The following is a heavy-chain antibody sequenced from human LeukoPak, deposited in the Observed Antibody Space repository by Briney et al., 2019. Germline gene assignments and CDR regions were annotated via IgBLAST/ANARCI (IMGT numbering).Heavy chain of an antibody. CDR2: FDPEDGET. V-gene: IGHV1-24*01. J-gene: IGHJ5*02. CDR1: GYTFTSYG. Sequence: ASVKVSCKASGYTFTSYGISWVRQAPGEGLEWMGGFDPEDGETIYAQKFQGRVTTTEDTSTDTAYMELSSLRSEDTAVYYCATSQGIIPAAMQMLDPWGQGTLVTVSS. D-gene: IGHD2-2*01. CDR3: ATSQGIIPAAMQMLDP.